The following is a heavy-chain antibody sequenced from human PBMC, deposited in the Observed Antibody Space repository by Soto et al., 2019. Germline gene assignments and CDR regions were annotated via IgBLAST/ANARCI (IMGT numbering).Heavy chain of an antibody. J-gene: IGHJ6*02. CDR1: GFTFSGYS. Sequence: GGSLRLSCAASGFTFSGYSMNWVRQAPGKGLEWVSSISSSSSYIYYADSVKGRSTISRDNAKNSLYLQMNSLRAEDTAVYYCARPIAAHYYYYYGMDVWGQGTTVTVSS. D-gene: IGHD6-6*01. CDR2: ISSSSSYI. V-gene: IGHV3-21*01. CDR3: ARPIAAHYYYYYGMDV.